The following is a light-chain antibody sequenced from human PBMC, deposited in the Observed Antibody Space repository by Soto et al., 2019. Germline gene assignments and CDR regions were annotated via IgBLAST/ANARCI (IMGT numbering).Light chain of an antibody. CDR1: SSNIGNNY. Sequence: QSVLTQPPSVSAAPGQKVTISCSGSSSNIGNNYVSWYQQLPGTAPKLLIYDNYKRPSGIPDRFSGSKSGTSATLGITELQTGDEADYYCGAWDSSLSSWVFGGGTKLTVL. J-gene: IGLJ3*02. CDR2: DNY. V-gene: IGLV1-51*01. CDR3: GAWDSSLSSWV.